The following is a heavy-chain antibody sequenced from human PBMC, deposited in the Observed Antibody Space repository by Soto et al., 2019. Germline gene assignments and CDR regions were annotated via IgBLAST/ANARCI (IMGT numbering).Heavy chain of an antibody. D-gene: IGHD2-15*01. CDR3: ARGDREDILVVVGVRPGEYGIDI. V-gene: IGHV3-30-3*01. CDR1: GFTFRNHA. CDR2: IAYDGSNA. Sequence: QVQLVESGGGVVQPGGSLRLSCAASGFTFRNHAMHWVRQAPGKGLECLVVIAYDGSNAFYRDSVKGLFTISRDNSKNKLYLHMNSLRSEDTGVYYCARGDREDILVVVGVRPGEYGIDIWGQGTTVTVSS. J-gene: IGHJ6*02.